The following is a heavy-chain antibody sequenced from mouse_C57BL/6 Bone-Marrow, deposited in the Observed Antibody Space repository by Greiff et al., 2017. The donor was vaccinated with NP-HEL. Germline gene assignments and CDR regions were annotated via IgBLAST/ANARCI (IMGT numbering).Heavy chain of an antibody. Sequence: EVKLQESGPGLVKPSQSLSLTCSVTGYSITSGYYWNWIRQFPGNKLEWMGYISYDGSNNYNPSLKNRISITRDTSKNQFFLKLNSGTTEDTATYYCARVKYYYGKGAMDYWGQGTSVTVSS. J-gene: IGHJ4*01. CDR2: ISYDGSN. CDR3: ARVKYYYGKGAMDY. CDR1: GYSITSGYY. V-gene: IGHV3-6*01. D-gene: IGHD1-1*01.